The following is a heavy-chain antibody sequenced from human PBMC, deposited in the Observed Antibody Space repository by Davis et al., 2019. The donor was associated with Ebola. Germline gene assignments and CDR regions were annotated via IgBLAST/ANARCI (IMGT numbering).Heavy chain of an antibody. J-gene: IGHJ2*01. V-gene: IGHV3-21*06. CDR3: VRDPALVVTGGGWFFGL. CDR2: ISGTSYYI. D-gene: IGHD2-21*02. Sequence: GESLKISCAASGFTFSSYSINWVRQAPGKGLEWVSSISGTSYYIHYTDSVKGRFTISRDNAKNSLYLQMNSLRADDTAVYYCVRDPALVVTGGGWFFGLWGRGTLVTVSS. CDR1: GFTFSSYS.